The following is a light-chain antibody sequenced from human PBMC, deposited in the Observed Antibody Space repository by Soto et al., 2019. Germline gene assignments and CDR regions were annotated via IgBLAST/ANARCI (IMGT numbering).Light chain of an antibody. CDR2: DAS. J-gene: IGKJ2*03. Sequence: DLPMTQSPSTVSASVGDRVTITCRASQSISNWLAWYQQKPGEAPKLLIYDASSLESGVPSRFSGSGSGTEFTLTISSLQPDDFATYYCQQYKSDYSFGQGTKLQIK. V-gene: IGKV1-5*01. CDR1: QSISNW. CDR3: QQYKSDYS.